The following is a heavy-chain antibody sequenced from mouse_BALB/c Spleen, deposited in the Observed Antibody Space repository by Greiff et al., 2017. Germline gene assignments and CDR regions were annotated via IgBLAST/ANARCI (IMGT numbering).Heavy chain of an antibody. CDR2: ISTYYGDA. Sequence: QVQLQQSGAELVRPGVSVKISCKGSGYTFTDYAMHWVKQSHAKSLEWIGVISTYYGDASYNQKFKGKATMTVDKSSSTAYMELARLTSEDSAIYYCARGGRSRGYFDYWGQGTTLTVSS. J-gene: IGHJ2*01. D-gene: IGHD1-1*01. CDR1: GYTFTDYA. CDR3: ARGGRSRGYFDY. V-gene: IGHV1S137*01.